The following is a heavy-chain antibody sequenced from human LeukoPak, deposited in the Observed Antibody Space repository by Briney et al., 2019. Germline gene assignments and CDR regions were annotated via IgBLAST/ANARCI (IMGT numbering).Heavy chain of an antibody. V-gene: IGHV1-2*02. CDR2: INPNSGGT. D-gene: IGHD3-22*01. Sequence: ASVKVSCKASGYTFTGYYMHWVRPAPGQGLEWMGWINPNSGGTNYAQKFQGRVTMTRDTSISTAYMELSRLRSDDTAVYYCARGVYDSSGYYAYYYYGMDVWGQGTTVTVSS. CDR1: GYTFTGYY. CDR3: ARGVYDSSGYYAYYYYGMDV. J-gene: IGHJ6*02.